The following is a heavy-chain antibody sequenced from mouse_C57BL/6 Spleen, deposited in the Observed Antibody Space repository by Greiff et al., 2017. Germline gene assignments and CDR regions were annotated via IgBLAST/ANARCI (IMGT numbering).Heavy chain of an antibody. Sequence: VQLQQSVAELVRPGASVKLSCTASGFNIKNTYMHWVKQRPEQGLEWIGRIDPANGNTKYAPKFKGKATITADTSSNTAYLQLSNLTSEDTAGYYCARGATVEYWYFDVWGTGTTVTVSS. CDR2: IDPANGNT. CDR1: GFNIKNTY. CDR3: ARGATVEYWYFDV. D-gene: IGHD1-1*01. J-gene: IGHJ1*03. V-gene: IGHV14-3*01.